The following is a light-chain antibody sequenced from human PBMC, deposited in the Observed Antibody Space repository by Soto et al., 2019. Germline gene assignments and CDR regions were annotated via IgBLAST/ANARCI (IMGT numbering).Light chain of an antibody. CDR3: QHLKSFPTS. V-gene: IGKV1-9*01. CDR1: KGISSY. Sequence: DIQLTQSPSFLSASGGDRITIXXRASKGISSYLAWYQQKPGKAPEXLIYYASTLQSGVPSRFSGSGSGTDFTLTISSLQPEDFATYYCQHLKSFPTSFGQGTKVDIK. J-gene: IGKJ1*01. CDR2: YAS.